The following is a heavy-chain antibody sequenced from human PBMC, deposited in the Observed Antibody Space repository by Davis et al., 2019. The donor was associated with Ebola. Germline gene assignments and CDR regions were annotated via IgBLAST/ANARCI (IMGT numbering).Heavy chain of an antibody. D-gene: IGHD2-15*01. CDR2: IYYSGST. V-gene: IGHV4-39*01. CDR1: GGSISSSSYY. Sequence: MPSETLSLTCTVSGGSISSSSYYWGWIRQPPGKGLEWIGSIYYSGSTYYNPSLKSPVTISVDTSKNQFSLKLSSVTAADTAVYYCASRKYCSGGSCLQAAGAMDVWGQGTTVTVSS. CDR3: ASRKYCSGGSCLQAAGAMDV. J-gene: IGHJ6*02.